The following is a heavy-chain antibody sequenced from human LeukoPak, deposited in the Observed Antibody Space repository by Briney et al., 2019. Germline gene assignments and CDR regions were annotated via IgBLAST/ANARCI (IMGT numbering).Heavy chain of an antibody. Sequence: ASVKVSCKASGYIFTSYGISWVRQAPGQGLEWMGWISVYNGNTNYPQRLQGRVTMTTDTSTTTAYMELRSLRSDDTAVYYCARDGAPPCSSTSCYYYYYMDVWGKGTTVTVSS. CDR2: ISVYNGNT. J-gene: IGHJ6*03. CDR1: GYIFTSYG. V-gene: IGHV1-18*01. CDR3: ARDGAPPCSSTSCYYYYYMDV. D-gene: IGHD2-2*01.